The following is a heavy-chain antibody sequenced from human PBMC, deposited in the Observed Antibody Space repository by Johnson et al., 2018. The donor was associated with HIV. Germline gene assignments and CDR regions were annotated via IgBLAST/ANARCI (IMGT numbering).Heavy chain of an antibody. V-gene: IGHV3-15*01. CDR3: ARSGGYPNAFDM. CDR2: IKSKTDGGTT. Sequence: VQVVESGAGLVKPGGSLRLSCAASGFTFSNAWMSWVRQAPGKGLEWVGRIKSKTDGGTTDYAAPVNGSSTISRDDSNNTLYRQLNSLRAEDTAVYYCARSGGYPNAFDMWGQGTMVTVSS. CDR1: GFTFSNAW. J-gene: IGHJ3*02. D-gene: IGHD6-13*01.